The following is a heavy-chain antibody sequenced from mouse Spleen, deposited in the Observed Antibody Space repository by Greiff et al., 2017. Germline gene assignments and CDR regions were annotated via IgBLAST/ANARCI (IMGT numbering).Heavy chain of an antibody. V-gene: IGHV1-64*01. CDR3: ARRDCRYDGRVWFAF. Sequence: QVQLQQPGAELVKPGASVKLSCKASGYTFTSYWMPWVKQRPGQGLEWIGMIHPNSGSTNYTEKFKSKATLTVDKSSSTAYMHLSSLTSEDSAVYYCARRDCRYDGRVWFAFWGQRNLVTVSA. CDR2: IHPNSGST. J-gene: IGHJ3*01. D-gene: IGHD2-12*01. CDR1: GYTFTSYW.